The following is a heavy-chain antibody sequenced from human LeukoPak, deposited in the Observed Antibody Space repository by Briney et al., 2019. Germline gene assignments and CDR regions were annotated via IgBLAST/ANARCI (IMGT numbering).Heavy chain of an antibody. J-gene: IGHJ6*03. CDR1: GYTFTSYG. V-gene: IGHV1-18*01. CDR2: ISAYNGNT. CDR3: ARGVAHYYYYMDV. Sequence: ASVKVSCKASGYTFTSYGISWVRQAPGQGLEWMGWISAYNGNTNSAQKFQGRVTMTTDTFTSTAYMELRGLRSDDTAVYYCARGVAHYYYYMDVWGKGTTVTVSS.